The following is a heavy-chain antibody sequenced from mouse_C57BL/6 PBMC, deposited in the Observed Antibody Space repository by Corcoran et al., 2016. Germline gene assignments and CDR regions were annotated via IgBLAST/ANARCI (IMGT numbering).Heavy chain of an antibody. CDR2: INPDSSTI. D-gene: IGHD2-4*01. V-gene: IGHV4-1*01. Sequence: EVKLLQSGGGLVQPGGSLKLSCAASGIDFSRYWMSWVRRAPGKGLEWIGEINPDSSTINYAPSLKDKFIISRDNAKNTLYLQMSKVRSEDTALYYCARPDDYEAWFAYWGQGTLVTVSA. CDR3: ARPDDYEAWFAY. CDR1: GIDFSRYW. J-gene: IGHJ3*01.